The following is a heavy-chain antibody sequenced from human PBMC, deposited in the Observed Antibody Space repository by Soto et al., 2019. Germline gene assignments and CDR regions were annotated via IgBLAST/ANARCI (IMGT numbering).Heavy chain of an antibody. D-gene: IGHD3-22*01. J-gene: IGHJ5*02. Sequence: PSETLSLTCAVSGGSISSSNWWSWVRQPPGKGLEWIGEIYHSGSTNYNPSLKSRVTISVDKSKNQFSLKLSSVTAADTAVYYCARERTYYYDSSGYYTGWFDPWGQGTLVTVAS. CDR3: ARERTYYYDSSGYYTGWFDP. CDR1: GGSISSSNW. CDR2: IYHSGST. V-gene: IGHV4-4*02.